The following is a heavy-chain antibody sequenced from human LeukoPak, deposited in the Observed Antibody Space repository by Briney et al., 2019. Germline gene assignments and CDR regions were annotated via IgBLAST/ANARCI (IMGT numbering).Heavy chain of an antibody. V-gene: IGHV3-23*01. J-gene: IGHJ5*02. CDR1: GFTFSSYA. D-gene: IGHD5/OR15-5a*01. CDR3: ECPKLANNWFDP. Sequence: PGGSLRLSCAASGFTFSSYAMSWVRQAPGKGLEWVSAISGSGGSTYYADSVKGRFTISRDNSKNTLYLQMNSLRAEDTAVYYCECPKLANNWFDPWGQGTLVTVSS. CDR2: ISGSGGST.